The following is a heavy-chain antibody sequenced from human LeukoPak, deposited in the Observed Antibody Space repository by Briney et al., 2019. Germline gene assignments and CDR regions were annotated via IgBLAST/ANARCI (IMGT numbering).Heavy chain of an antibody. V-gene: IGHV4-61*02. CDR1: GDSISSSYY. D-gene: IGHD3-10*01. CDR3: ARDLRGVTAD. Sequence: PSETLSLTCNVSGDSISSSYYWRWIRQPAGKGLEWIGRIYISGSTKYNPSLESRVTISLDASKSQFALKLSSVTAADTAVYYCARDLRGVTADWGQGTLLTVSS. J-gene: IGHJ4*02. CDR2: IYISGST.